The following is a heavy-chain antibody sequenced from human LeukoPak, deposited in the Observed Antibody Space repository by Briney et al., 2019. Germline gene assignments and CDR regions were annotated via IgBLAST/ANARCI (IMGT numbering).Heavy chain of an antibody. D-gene: IGHD6-13*01. J-gene: IGHJ2*01. V-gene: IGHV4-38-2*01. Sequence: PSETLSLTCAVSGYSISSGYYWGWIRQPPGQGLVWIGSIYHSGSTYYNPSLKSRVTISVDTSKNQFSLKLSSVTAADTAVYYCARLPYSSSWAYWYFDLWGRGTLVTVSS. CDR2: IYHSGST. CDR1: GYSISSGYY. CDR3: ARLPYSSSWAYWYFDL.